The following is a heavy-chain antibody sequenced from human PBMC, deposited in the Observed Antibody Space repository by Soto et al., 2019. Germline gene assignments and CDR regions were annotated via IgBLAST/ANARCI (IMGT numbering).Heavy chain of an antibody. D-gene: IGHD3-10*01. V-gene: IGHV3-7*01. CDR3: ARDPSYGAIDC. J-gene: IGHJ4*02. CDR2: IKQDGSEK. CDR1: GFSFGASW. Sequence: EVQLMESGGGLVQPGGSLRLSCSASGFSFGASWRAWVRQAPGKVLEWVADIKQDGSEKNYVDSVKGRVTISRDNAKNSLYRKMHSLRAEDTAVSYCARDPSYGAIDCWGLGHLVTVSS.